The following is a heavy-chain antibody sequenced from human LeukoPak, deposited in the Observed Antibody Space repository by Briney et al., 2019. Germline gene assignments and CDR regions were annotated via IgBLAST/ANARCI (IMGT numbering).Heavy chain of an antibody. V-gene: IGHV3-7*03. CDR2: IKQDGSVK. Sequence: PGGSLRLSCATSGFPFTNYWMTWVRQAPGKGLEWAANIKQDGSVKYYVDSVKGRFTISRDNAKNSLYLQMISLRAEDTAVYKCARIGYSSSSLDFWGRGTLVTVSS. CDR1: GFPFTNYW. D-gene: IGHD6-6*01. CDR3: ARIGYSSSSLDF. J-gene: IGHJ4*02.